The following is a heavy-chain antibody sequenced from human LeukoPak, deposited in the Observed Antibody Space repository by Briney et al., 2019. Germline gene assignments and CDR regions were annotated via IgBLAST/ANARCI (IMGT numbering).Heavy chain of an antibody. CDR3: ARVDYGDYYFDY. V-gene: IGHV4-38-2*02. CDR2: IYHSGST. J-gene: IGHJ4*02. D-gene: IGHD4-17*01. Sequence: SETLSLTCTVSGYSISSGYYWGWIRPPPGKGLEWIGSIYHSGSTYYNPSLKSRVTISVDTSKNQFSLKLSSVTAADTAVYYCARVDYGDYYFDYWGQGTLVTVSS. CDR1: GYSISSGYY.